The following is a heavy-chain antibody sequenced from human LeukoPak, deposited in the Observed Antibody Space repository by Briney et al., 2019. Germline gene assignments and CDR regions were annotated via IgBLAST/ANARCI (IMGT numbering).Heavy chain of an antibody. V-gene: IGHV4-59*01. D-gene: IGHD3-22*01. CDR1: GGSFSGYY. CDR2: IYYSGST. CDR3: AREVGYYDSSGYYMDV. J-gene: IGHJ6*03. Sequence: SETLSLTCAVYGGSFSGYYWSWIRQPPGKGLEWIGYIYYSGSTNYNPSLKSRVTISVDTSKNQFSLKLSSVTAADTAVYYCAREVGYYDSSGYYMDVWGKGTTVTVSS.